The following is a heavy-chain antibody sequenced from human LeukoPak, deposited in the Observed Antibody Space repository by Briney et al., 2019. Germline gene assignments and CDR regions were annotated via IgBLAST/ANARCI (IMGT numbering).Heavy chain of an antibody. CDR3: ARVASSRYSSSSVDY. Sequence: SETLSLTCTVSGGSISSYYWSWIRQPPGKGLEWIGYIYYSGSTNYNPSLKSRVTISVDTSKNQFSLKLSSVTAADTAVHYCARVASSRYSSSSVDYWGQGTLVTVSS. D-gene: IGHD6-6*01. CDR1: GGSISSYY. V-gene: IGHV4-59*01. CDR2: IYYSGST. J-gene: IGHJ4*02.